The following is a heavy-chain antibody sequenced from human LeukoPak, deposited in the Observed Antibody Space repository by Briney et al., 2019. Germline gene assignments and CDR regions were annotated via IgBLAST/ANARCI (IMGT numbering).Heavy chain of an antibody. CDR1: GGSFSSYY. D-gene: IGHD4-17*01. V-gene: IGHV4-34*01. CDR3: ARDSDFGDYAYYFDY. Sequence: PSETLSLTCTVFGGSFSSYYWSWIRQPAGKGLEWIGEINHSGSTYYNPSLKSRVTISVDTSKNQFSLQLTSVTAADTAVYYCARDSDFGDYAYYFDYWGQGTLVTVSS. J-gene: IGHJ4*02. CDR2: INHSGST.